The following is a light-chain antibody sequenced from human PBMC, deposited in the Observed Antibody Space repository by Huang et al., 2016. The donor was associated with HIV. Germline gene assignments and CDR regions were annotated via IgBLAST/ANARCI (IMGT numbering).Light chain of an antibody. CDR2: EAS. J-gene: IGKJ3*01. CDR1: QDISNY. Sequence: DIQITLSPSSLSASVGDRVTITCQASQDISNYLNWYQQKPGKAPKLLIYEASNLETGVSSRFSGSGSGTDFTFTISSLQPEDIATYYCQQYDNLPRFTFGPGTKVDIK. CDR3: QQYDNLPRFT. V-gene: IGKV1-33*01.